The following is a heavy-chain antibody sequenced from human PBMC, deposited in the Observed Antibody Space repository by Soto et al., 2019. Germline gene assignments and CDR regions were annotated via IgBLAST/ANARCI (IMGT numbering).Heavy chain of an antibody. J-gene: IGHJ6*03. CDR3: ASLYFSSTSCYLYYYYYMDV. Sequence: SETLSLTCTVSGGSISSSSYYWGWIRQPPGKGLEWIGSIYYSGSTYYNPSLKSRVTISVDTSKNQFSLKLSSVTAADTAVYYCASLYFSSTSCYLYYYYYMDVWGKGTTVTVSS. CDR1: GGSISSSSYY. CDR2: IYYSGST. D-gene: IGHD2-2*01. V-gene: IGHV4-39*01.